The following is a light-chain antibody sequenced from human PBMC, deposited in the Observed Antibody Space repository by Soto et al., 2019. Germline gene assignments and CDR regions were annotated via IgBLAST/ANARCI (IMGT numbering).Light chain of an antibody. V-gene: IGLV1-40*01. CDR3: QAYDYSLTASV. J-gene: IGLJ3*02. CDR1: SSNIGAGFD. CDR2: AYT. Sequence: QSVLTQPPSVSGAPGQRVTISCTGGSSNIGAGFDVHWYQHLPGAAPRLLIYAYTNRPSGVPDRFSGSKSGTSASLAITGLQAEDEGDYYCQAYDYSLTASVFGGGTKLTVL.